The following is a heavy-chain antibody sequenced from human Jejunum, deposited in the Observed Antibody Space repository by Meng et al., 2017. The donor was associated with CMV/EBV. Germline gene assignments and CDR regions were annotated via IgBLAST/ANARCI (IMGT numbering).Heavy chain of an antibody. CDR2: IFPGDSDT. CDR1: GYRFGIYW. Sequence: GLGYRFGIYWIAWVRQKPGKGLEYMGMIFPGDSDTRYSPSFEGQVTISADKSINTAYLQWSSLKASDTAMYYCARHMIRGVDFDSWGQGTLVTVSS. CDR3: ARHMIRGVDFDS. V-gene: IGHV5-51*01. D-gene: IGHD3-10*01. J-gene: IGHJ4*02.